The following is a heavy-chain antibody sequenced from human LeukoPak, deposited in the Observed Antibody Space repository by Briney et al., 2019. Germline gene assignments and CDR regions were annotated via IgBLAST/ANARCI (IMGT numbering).Heavy chain of an antibody. V-gene: IGHV4-59*08. CDR2: TYYSGST. J-gene: IGHJ3*02. Sequence: SETLSLTCTVSGGSISSYYWSWIRQPPGKGLEWIGYTYYSGSTNYNPSLKSRVTISVDTSKNQFSLKLSSVTAADTAVYYCASYSKSLRGNAFDIWGQGTMVTVSS. CDR3: ASYSKSLRGNAFDI. CDR1: GGSISSYY. D-gene: IGHD4-11*01.